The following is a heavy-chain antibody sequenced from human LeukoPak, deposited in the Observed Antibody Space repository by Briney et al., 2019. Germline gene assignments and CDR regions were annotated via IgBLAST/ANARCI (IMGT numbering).Heavy chain of an antibody. J-gene: IGHJ6*03. CDR1: GFTFSSYG. CDR3: AKILNRTVTYYYYYYMDV. CDR2: IRYDGSNK. D-gene: IGHD4-11*01. V-gene: IGHV3-30*02. Sequence: GGSLRLSCAASGFTFSSYGMHWVRQAPGKGLEWVAFIRYDGSNKYYADSVKGRFTISRDNSKNTLYLQMNSLRAEDTAVYYCAKILNRTVTYYYYYYMDVCGKGTTVTVSS.